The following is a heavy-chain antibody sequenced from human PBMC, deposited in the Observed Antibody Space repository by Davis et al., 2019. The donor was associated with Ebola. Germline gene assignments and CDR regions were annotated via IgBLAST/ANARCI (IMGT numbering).Heavy chain of an antibody. CDR1: GYTLTELS. V-gene: IGHV1-24*01. J-gene: IGHJ4*02. Sequence: ASVKVSCKVSGYTLTELSIHWVRQAPGKGLEWMGGFDPEDGETIYAQKFQDRFTMTEDKSTNTAYMELSSLRSEDTAIYYCARGDIVTDQVEYFDYWGQGTLVTVSS. CDR3: ARGDIVTDQVEYFDY. CDR2: FDPEDGET. D-gene: IGHD5-12*01.